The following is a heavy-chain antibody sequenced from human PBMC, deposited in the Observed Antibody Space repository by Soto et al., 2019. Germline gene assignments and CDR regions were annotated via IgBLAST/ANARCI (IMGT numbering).Heavy chain of an antibody. CDR2: ISYDGSFV. J-gene: IGHJ6*02. V-gene: IGHV3-30*18. CDR1: GLTFSDYG. D-gene: IGHD1-1*01. Sequence: GSLRLSCVVSGLTFSDYGFHCFRHAPGKCLDWVAAISYDGSFVYYADSVRGRFTISRDNSRNTLDLQMNTLRHEDTAVYYCAKERGRNRNFAMDVWGQGTSVTVSS. CDR3: AKERGRNRNFAMDV.